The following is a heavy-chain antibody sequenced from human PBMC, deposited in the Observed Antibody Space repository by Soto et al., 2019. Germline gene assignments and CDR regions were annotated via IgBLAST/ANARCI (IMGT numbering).Heavy chain of an antibody. CDR1: GFTFSSYA. D-gene: IGHD3-22*01. CDR2: ISSSGGST. CDR3: AKYQPMTQPRPYFDY. V-gene: IGHV3-23*01. J-gene: IGHJ4*02. Sequence: EVQLLESGGDLIQPGGSLRLSCAASGFTFSSYAMSGVRQAPGKGLGWVSAISSSGGSTFYADSVKGRFTISRDNSRNTLYLQMNSLRAEDTAIYYCAKYQPMTQPRPYFDYWGQGTLVTVSS.